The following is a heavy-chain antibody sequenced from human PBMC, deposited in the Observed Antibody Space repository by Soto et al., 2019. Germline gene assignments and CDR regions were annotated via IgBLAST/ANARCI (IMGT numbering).Heavy chain of an antibody. CDR3: TTGRYSDNGNSYFSLLV. D-gene: IGHD3-22*01. V-gene: IGHV3-15*01. CDR2: IKSKTDGGTT. CDR1: GFTFTNAW. Sequence: PGGSLRLSCTGSGFTFTNAWMSWVRQSPGKGLEWVGRIKSKTDGGTTDYAAPVKGRFTISRDDSKNILYLQMNSLETEDTAVYYCTTGRYSDNGNSYFSLLVWGHGTLVTVSS. J-gene: IGHJ4*01.